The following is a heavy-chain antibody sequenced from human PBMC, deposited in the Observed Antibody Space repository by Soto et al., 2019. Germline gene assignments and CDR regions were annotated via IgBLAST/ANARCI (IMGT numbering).Heavy chain of an antibody. CDR3: ARENYDFWSGYPDNNWFDP. CDR2: INPNSGGT. CDR1: GYTFTGYY. Sequence: GASVKVSCKASGYTFTGYYMHWVRQAPGQGLEWMGWINPNSGGTNYAQKFQGWVTMTRDTSISTAYMELSRLRSDDTAVYYCARENYDFWSGYPDNNWFDPWGQGTPVTVSS. J-gene: IGHJ5*02. D-gene: IGHD3-3*01. V-gene: IGHV1-2*04.